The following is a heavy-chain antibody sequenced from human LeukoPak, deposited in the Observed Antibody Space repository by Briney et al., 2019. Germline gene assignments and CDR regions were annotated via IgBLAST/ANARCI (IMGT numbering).Heavy chain of an antibody. CDR1: GFTFSSNW. CDR3: ARGQWASGFDY. J-gene: IGHJ4*02. D-gene: IGHD2-8*01. Sequence: GGSLRLSCADSGFTFSSNWMNWVRQAPGKGLVWVSRINTDGTTTTYADAVKGRFTISRDNAKSTLYPQMNSLRAEDTAVYYCARGQWASGFDYWGQGTLVTVSS. V-gene: IGHV3-74*01. CDR2: INTDGTTT.